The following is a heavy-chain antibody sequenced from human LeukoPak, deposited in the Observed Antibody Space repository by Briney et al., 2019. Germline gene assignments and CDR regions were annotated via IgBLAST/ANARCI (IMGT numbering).Heavy chain of an antibody. Sequence: SETLFLTCAVYGGSFSGYYWSWIRQPPGKGLEWIGEINHSGSTNYNPSLKSRVTISVDTSKNQFSLKLSSVTAADTAVYYCARKRGGVYSSSSVDYWGQGTLVTVSS. D-gene: IGHD6-6*01. CDR2: INHSGST. J-gene: IGHJ4*02. CDR1: GGSFSGYY. V-gene: IGHV4-34*01. CDR3: ARKRGGVYSSSSVDY.